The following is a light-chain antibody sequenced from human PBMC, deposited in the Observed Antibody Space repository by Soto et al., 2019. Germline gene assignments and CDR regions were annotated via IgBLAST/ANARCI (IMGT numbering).Light chain of an antibody. V-gene: IGKV1-5*03. CDR3: QEYMSSSWT. J-gene: IGKJ1*01. Sequence: DIQMNQSPSTLSASVGDRVSITCRASQSISSWLAWYQQKPGKAPKLLIYKASSLESGVPSRFSGSGSGTEFTLTISSLQPDDFAIYYCQEYMSSSWTFGQGTIVDVK. CDR1: QSISSW. CDR2: KAS.